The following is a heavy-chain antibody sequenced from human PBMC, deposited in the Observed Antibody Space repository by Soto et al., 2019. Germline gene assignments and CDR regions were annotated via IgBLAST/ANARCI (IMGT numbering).Heavy chain of an antibody. Sequence: TGGSLRLSCAASGFTFSSYAMHWVRQAPGKGLEWVAVISYDGSNKYYADSVKGRFTISRDNSKNTLYLQMNSLRAEDTAVYYCAPTVGELPKPFDYWGQGTLVTVSS. D-gene: IGHD1-26*01. V-gene: IGHV3-30-3*01. CDR3: APTVGELPKPFDY. CDR1: GFTFSSYA. J-gene: IGHJ4*02. CDR2: ISYDGSNK.